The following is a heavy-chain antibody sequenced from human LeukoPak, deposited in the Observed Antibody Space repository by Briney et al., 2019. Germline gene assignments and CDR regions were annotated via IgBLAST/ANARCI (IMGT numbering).Heavy chain of an antibody. Sequence: GGSLRLSCAASGFTFSDSYMSWIRQAPGKGLEWVSYIRGSGTTIYYADSVKGRFTISRDNAKNSLYLQMNSLRAEDTAVYYCAKASKPAHYDFWSGPFDYWGQGTLVTVSS. CDR3: AKASKPAHYDFWSGPFDY. CDR2: IRGSGTTI. CDR1: GFTFSDSY. D-gene: IGHD3-3*01. J-gene: IGHJ4*02. V-gene: IGHV3-11*01.